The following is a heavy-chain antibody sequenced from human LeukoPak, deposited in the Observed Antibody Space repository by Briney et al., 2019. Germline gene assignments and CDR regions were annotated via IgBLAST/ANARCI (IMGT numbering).Heavy chain of an antibody. D-gene: IGHD5-24*01. CDR3: AKVQEMDTILPPFHY. CDR2: ISGSGGTT. V-gene: IGHV3-23*01. CDR1: GFTFSNYA. J-gene: IGHJ4*02. Sequence: LSGGSLRLSCAASGFTFSNYAMSWVRKAPGKGLEWVSAISGSGGTTFYADSVKGRFTISRDKYKNTLYLQVNSLRAADTAIYYCAKVQEMDTILPPFHYWGQGTLVTVSS.